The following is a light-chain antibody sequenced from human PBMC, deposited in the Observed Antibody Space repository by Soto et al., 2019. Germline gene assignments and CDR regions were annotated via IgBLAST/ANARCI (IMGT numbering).Light chain of an antibody. CDR1: XXDVGGYNY. CDR3: SSYTRSSTVL. CDR2: EVI. Sequence: QSVLSXPAXXXXXXGQSITISCTGSXXDVGGYNYVSWYQQHPGKAPRLMIYEVINRPSGVSNRFSGSKSGNTASLTISGLHAEDEGDYYCSSYTRSSTVLFGGGTKLTVL. V-gene: IGLV2-14*01. J-gene: IGLJ3*02.